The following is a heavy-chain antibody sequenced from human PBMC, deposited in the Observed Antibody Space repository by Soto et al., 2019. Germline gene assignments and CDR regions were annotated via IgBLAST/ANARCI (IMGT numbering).Heavy chain of an antibody. CDR2: ISYDGSNK. CDR3: AKDLRLVTYYDFWSGYFFGMDV. J-gene: IGHJ6*02. CDR1: GFTFSSYG. Sequence: PGGSLRLSCAASGFTFSSYGMHWVRQAPGKGLEWVAVISYDGSNKYYADSVKGRFTISRDNSKNTLYLQMNSLRAEDTAVYYCAKDLRLVTYYDFWSGYFFGMDVSGQGTKVTVYS. D-gene: IGHD3-3*01. V-gene: IGHV3-30*18.